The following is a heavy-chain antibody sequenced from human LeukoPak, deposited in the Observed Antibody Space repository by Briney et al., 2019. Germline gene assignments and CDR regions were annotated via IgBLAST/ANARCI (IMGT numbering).Heavy chain of an antibody. V-gene: IGHV3-30*02. CDR2: IRYDGSNK. CDR1: GFTFSSYG. D-gene: IGHD6-6*01. Sequence: GGSLRLSCAASGFTFSSYGMHWVRQAPGKGLVWVAFIRYDGSNKYYADSVKGRFTISRDNSKNTLYLQMNSLRAEDTAVYYCAKDHLAARSYYFDYWGQGTLVTVSS. J-gene: IGHJ4*02. CDR3: AKDHLAARSYYFDY.